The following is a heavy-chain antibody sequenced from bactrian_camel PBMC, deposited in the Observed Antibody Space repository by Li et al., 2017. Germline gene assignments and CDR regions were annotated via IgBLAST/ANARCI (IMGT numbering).Heavy chain of an antibody. D-gene: IGHD6*01. CDR2: VIDSDGTT. Sequence: HVQLVESGGGLVQPGWSLRLSCTVSGLTFDDYAMGWFRQAPGKEREGVAVIDSDGTTKYADSVKGRFTISRDNAKNTVYLQLNSLITEDMAKYYCASANYGDSSMNYWGQGTQVTVS. V-gene: IGHV3S61*01. J-gene: IGHJ4*01. CDR3: ASANYGDSSMNY. CDR1: GLTFDDYA.